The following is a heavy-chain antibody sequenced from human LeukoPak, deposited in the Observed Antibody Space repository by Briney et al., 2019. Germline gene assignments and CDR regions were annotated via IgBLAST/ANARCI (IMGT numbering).Heavy chain of an antibody. CDR1: GFTFSSYA. V-gene: IGHV3-23*01. Sequence: GGSLRLSCAASGFTFSSYAMSWVRQAPGKGLEWVSAISGSGGSTYYADSVKGRFTISRDNSKNTLYLQMNSLRAEDTAVYYCARLVVVTARANWFDPWGQGTLVTVSS. CDR2: ISGSGGST. CDR3: ARLVVVTARANWFDP. J-gene: IGHJ5*02. D-gene: IGHD2-21*02.